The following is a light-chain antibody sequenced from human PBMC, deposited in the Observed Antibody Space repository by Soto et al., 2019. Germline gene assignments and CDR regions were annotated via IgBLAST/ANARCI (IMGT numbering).Light chain of an antibody. CDR2: GAS. CDR3: HQYGNSAPYT. Sequence: IVLTQSPGPLSLSPGERATLSCRASQSVSSNYLAWYQQKPGQAPRLLIFGASSRATGIPDRFSGSGSGTDFTLTISRVEPEDFAVYYCHQYGNSAPYTFGQGTKLEIK. V-gene: IGKV3-20*01. J-gene: IGKJ2*01. CDR1: QSVSSNY.